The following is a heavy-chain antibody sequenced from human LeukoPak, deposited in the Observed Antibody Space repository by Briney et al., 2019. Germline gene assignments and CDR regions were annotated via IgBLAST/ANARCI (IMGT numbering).Heavy chain of an antibody. V-gene: IGHV3-30-3*01. D-gene: IGHD6-13*01. CDR1: TXTFSIYA. Sequence: GGSLRLSWAASTXTFSIYAMHWVRQAPGKGLEWVALISYDGSNEYYADSVKGRLTISRDNSKNTLYLQMNSLRAEDTAVSYCARGGRYTSSWYYFDYWGQGTLVTVSS. CDR3: ARGGRYTSSWYYFDY. CDR2: ISYDGSNE. J-gene: IGHJ4*02.